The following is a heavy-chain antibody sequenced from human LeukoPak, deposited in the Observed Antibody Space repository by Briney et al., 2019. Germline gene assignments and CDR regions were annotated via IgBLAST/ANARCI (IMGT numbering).Heavy chain of an antibody. CDR3: ASPYGSESNAFDI. Sequence: SVKVSCKASGGTFSSYAISWVRQAPGQGLEWMGGIIPIFSTANYAQKFQGRVTITADESTSTAYMELSSLRSEDTAVYYCASPYGSESNAFDIWGQGTMVTVSS. D-gene: IGHD3-10*01. V-gene: IGHV1-69*13. J-gene: IGHJ3*02. CDR1: GGTFSSYA. CDR2: IIPIFSTA.